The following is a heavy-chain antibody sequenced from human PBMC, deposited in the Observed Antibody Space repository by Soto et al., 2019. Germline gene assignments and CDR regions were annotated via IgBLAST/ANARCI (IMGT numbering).Heavy chain of an antibody. CDR1: GGSISDGAYY. CDR3: ASGLSGDKVDQ. J-gene: IGHJ4*02. D-gene: IGHD2-21*01. CDR2: IYDSGNT. V-gene: IGHV4-30-4*01. Sequence: QVQLQESGPGLAKPSQTLSLTCTVSGGSISDGAYYWSWIRQPPGKGLEWIGHIYDSGNTYNNPSLKSRLTISVDTSKNHFSLNLNSVTAADTAVYYCASGLSGDKVDQWGQGTLVTVSS.